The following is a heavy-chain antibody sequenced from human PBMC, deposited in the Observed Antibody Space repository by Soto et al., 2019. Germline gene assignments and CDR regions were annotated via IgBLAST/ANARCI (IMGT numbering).Heavy chain of an antibody. CDR3: AREGRGKKAGYNGLVSLGY. D-gene: IGHD2-2*02. CDR2: IIPIFNST. Sequence: RASVKVSCKVSGSRFSNYFISWVRQAPGHGLEWLGRIIPIFNSTKYAQNFQGRVTITADKSTSTASLELSSLRSDDTAVYCCAREGRGKKAGYNGLVSLGYWGQGTLVTVSS. CDR1: GSRFSNYF. V-gene: IGHV1-69*06. J-gene: IGHJ4*02.